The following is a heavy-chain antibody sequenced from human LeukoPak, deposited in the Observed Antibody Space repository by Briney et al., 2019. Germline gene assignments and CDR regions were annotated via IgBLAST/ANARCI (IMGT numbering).Heavy chain of an antibody. D-gene: IGHD4-17*01. Sequence: SETLSLTCTVSGGSISSGGYYWSWIRQHPGKGLEWIGYIYYSGSTYYNPSLKSRVTISVDTSKNQFSLKLSSVTAADTAVYYCARGQLIFSDYGDYWCYFDYWGQGTLVTVSS. CDR1: GGSISSGGYY. CDR2: IYYSGST. CDR3: ARGQLIFSDYGDYWCYFDY. J-gene: IGHJ4*02. V-gene: IGHV4-31*03.